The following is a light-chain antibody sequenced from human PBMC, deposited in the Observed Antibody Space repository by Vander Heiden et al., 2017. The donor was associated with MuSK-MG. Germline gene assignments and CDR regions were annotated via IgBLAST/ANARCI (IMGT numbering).Light chain of an antibody. CDR3: QHFNNGPPWT. V-gene: IGKV3-15*01. Sequence: ILMTQSPATLSVSPGERATLSCRASQSVGSNISGLQQKAGQEPRLLIYDASTSATGIPARCTGSGAGTDFTLTITSLQSEDVAVYYCQHFNNGPPWTFGQGTKVEI. CDR2: DAS. CDR1: QSVGSN. J-gene: IGKJ1*01.